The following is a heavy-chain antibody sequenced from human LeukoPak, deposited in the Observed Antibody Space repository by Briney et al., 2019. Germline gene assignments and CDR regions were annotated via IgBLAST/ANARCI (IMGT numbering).Heavy chain of an antibody. D-gene: IGHD6-13*01. Sequence: GGYLRRSCAASGFTVSSNYMSWVRQAPGKGLEWVSVIYSGGSTYYADSVKGRFTISRDNSKNTLYLQMNSLRAEDTAVYYCAREKLEAAAGWFDPWGQGTLVTVSS. J-gene: IGHJ5*02. CDR1: GFTVSSNY. V-gene: IGHV3-66*02. CDR2: IYSGGST. CDR3: AREKLEAAAGWFDP.